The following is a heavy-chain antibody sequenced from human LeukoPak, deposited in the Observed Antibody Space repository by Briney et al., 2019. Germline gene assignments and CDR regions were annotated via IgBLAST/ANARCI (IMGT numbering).Heavy chain of an antibody. Sequence: SETLSLTCTVADDSITMYYWTWIRQPPGKGLEWIGYVDHTGSTNFNPSLNGRVSISRDTSKNLFSLRLRSVTAADTAVYFCARGRVSSSTWYSTYYYYFYMDVWGKGTTATVSS. V-gene: IGHV4-59*01. D-gene: IGHD1-1*01. J-gene: IGHJ6*03. CDR1: DDSITMYY. CDR2: VDHTGST. CDR3: ARGRVSSSTWYSTYYYYFYMDV.